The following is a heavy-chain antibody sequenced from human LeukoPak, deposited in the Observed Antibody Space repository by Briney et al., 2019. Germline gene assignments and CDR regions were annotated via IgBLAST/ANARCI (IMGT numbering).Heavy chain of an antibody. D-gene: IGHD2-15*01. CDR1: VTPLSDYY. CDR2: INQVEST. J-gene: IGHJ4*02. CDR3: ARKATGSDGAFGY. V-gene: IGHV4-34*01. Sequence: PSETLSLTCAVYVTPLSDYYWSWVRQLPGKGLEWIGEINQVESTNYNPSLKSRVTISVDTSKNQFSLKMRSVTAADTAVYYCARKATGSDGAFGYWGRGTPVTVSP.